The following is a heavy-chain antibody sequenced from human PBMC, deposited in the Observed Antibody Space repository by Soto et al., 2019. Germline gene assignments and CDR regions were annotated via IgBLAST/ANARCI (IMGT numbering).Heavy chain of an antibody. J-gene: IGHJ3*02. V-gene: IGHV1-24*01. CDR1: GYTLTELS. CDR3: ATLGHPDIVVVPAAIDRNAFDI. D-gene: IGHD2-2*01. Sequence: ASVKVSCKVSGYTLTELSMHWVRQAPGKGLEWMGGFDPEDGETIYAQKFQGRVTMTEDTSTDTAYMELSSLRSEDTAVYYCATLGHPDIVVVPAAIDRNAFDIWGQGAVVTVSS. CDR2: FDPEDGET.